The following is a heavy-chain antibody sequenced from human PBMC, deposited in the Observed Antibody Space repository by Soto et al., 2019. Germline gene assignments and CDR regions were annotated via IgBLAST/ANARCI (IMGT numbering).Heavy chain of an antibody. CDR3: AKGYSSSWYEHYFDY. J-gene: IGHJ4*02. V-gene: IGHV3-23*01. CDR1: GFTFSSYA. D-gene: IGHD6-13*01. Sequence: GGSLRLSCAASGFTFSSYAMSWVRQAPGKGLEWVSAISGSGGSTYYADSVKGRFTISRDNSKNTLYLQMNSLSAEDTAVYNCAKGYSSSWYEHYFDYWGQGTLVTVSS. CDR2: ISGSGGST.